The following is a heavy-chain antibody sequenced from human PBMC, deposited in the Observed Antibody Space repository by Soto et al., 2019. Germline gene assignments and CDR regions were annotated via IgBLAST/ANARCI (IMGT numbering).Heavy chain of an antibody. J-gene: IGHJ6*02. D-gene: IGHD2-8*01. V-gene: IGHV5-51*01. CDR2: IYPGDSDT. CDR3: ARPTNRGKYYYGMDV. CDR1: GYSFTSYW. Sequence: GESLKISCKGSGYSFTSYWIGWVLQIPWKGLECMGIIYPGDSDTRYSPSFQGQVTISADKSISTAYLQWSSLKASDTAMYYCARPTNRGKYYYGMDVWGQGTTVTVSS.